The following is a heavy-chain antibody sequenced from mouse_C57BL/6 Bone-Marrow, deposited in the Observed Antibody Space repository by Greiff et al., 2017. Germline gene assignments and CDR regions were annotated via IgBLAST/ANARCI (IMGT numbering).Heavy chain of an antibody. CDR1: GFSFNTYA. CDR3: VGQGYYYYAMDY. Sequence: VMLVESGGGLVQPKGSLKLSCAASGFSFNTYAMNWVRQAPGTGLEWVARIRSKSNNYATYYADSVKDRFTISRDDSESMLYLQMNNLKTEDTAMYYCVGQGYYYYAMDYWGQGTSVTVSS. V-gene: IGHV10-1*01. CDR2: IRSKSNNYAT. D-gene: IGHD3-2*02. J-gene: IGHJ4*01.